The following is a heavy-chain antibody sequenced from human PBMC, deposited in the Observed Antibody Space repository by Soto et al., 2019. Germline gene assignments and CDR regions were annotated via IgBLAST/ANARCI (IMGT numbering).Heavy chain of an antibody. J-gene: IGHJ1*01. D-gene: IGHD6-13*01. CDR2: ISYDGSNK. Sequence: QVQLVESGGGVVQPGRSLRLSCAASGFTFSSYGMHWVRQAPGKGLEWVAVISYDGSNKYYADSVKGRFTISRDNSKNTLYLQMNSLRAEDTAVYYCAKDVHLTSSSWIAEYFQHWGQGTLVTVSS. CDR3: AKDVHLTSSSWIAEYFQH. V-gene: IGHV3-30*18. CDR1: GFTFSSYG.